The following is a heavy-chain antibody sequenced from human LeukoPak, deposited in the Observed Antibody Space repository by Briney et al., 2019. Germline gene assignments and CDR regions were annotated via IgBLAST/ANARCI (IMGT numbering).Heavy chain of an antibody. D-gene: IGHD3-10*01. CDR2: VLHSGSS. J-gene: IGHJ6*02. V-gene: IGHV4-30-4*01. Sequence: SETLSLTCTVSGGSLTSGDYYWTWIRQPPGKGLEWIGFVLHSGSSNYSPPLMGRVTMTVDISKSQFSLKLRSVTAADTAVYYCARARFGELNFYYYGLDVWGQGTTVTVSS. CDR3: ARARFGELNFYYYGLDV. CDR1: GGSLTSGDYY.